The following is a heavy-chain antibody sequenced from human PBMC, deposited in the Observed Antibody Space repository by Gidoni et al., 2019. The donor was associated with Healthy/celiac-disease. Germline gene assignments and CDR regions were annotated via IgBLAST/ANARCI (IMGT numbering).Heavy chain of an antibody. CDR3: ARDFPVKLYGDTGDYFDY. V-gene: IGHV3-11*01. CDR2: ISSSGSTI. J-gene: IGHJ4*02. Sequence: QVQLVESGGGLVKPGGSLRLYCAASGFTFSDYYMSWNRQAPGKGLVWVSYISSSGSTIYYADSVKGRFTISRDNAKNSLYLQMNSLRAEDTAVYYCARDFPVKLYGDTGDYFDYWGQGTLVTVSS. D-gene: IGHD4-17*01. CDR1: GFTFSDYY.